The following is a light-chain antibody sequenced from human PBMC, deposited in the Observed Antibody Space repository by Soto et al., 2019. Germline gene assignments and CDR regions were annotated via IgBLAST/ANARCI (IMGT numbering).Light chain of an antibody. CDR3: QQRSNWPREIT. CDR1: QTVSSY. Sequence: EIVLTQSPVTLSLSPGERATLSCRASQTVSSYLAWYQQKPGQAPRLLIYDASNRATGIPARFSGSGSGTDFTLTISSLEPEDFAVYYCQQRSNWPREITFGHGTRLEMK. V-gene: IGKV3-11*01. J-gene: IGKJ5*01. CDR2: DAS.